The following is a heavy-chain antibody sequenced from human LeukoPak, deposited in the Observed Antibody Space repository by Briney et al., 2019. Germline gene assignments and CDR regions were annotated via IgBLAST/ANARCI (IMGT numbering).Heavy chain of an antibody. CDR1: GGSISSSSYY. CDR2: IYYVGDT. Sequence: SETLSLTCTVSGGSISSSSYYWGWIRQPPGKGPEWIGTIYYVGDTYYNPSLQSRVTISVDTSKNQFSLKLSSVTAADTAVYYCARSPGSRYAYDDYWGQRTLVTVSS. J-gene: IGHJ4*02. D-gene: IGHD6-13*01. V-gene: IGHV4-39*01. CDR3: ARSPGSRYAYDDY.